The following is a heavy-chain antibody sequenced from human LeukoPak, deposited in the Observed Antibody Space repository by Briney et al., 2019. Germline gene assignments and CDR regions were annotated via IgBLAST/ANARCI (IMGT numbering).Heavy chain of an antibody. CDR2: ISYDGSDK. D-gene: IGHD6-25*01. Sequence: GGSLRLSCAASGFTFSSYGMHWVRQAPGKGLEWVAVISYDGSDKYYADSVKGRFTISRDNSKNTLYLQVNSLRTEDTAMYYCARLQRAALDYWGQGTLVTVSS. J-gene: IGHJ4*02. CDR1: GFTFSSYG. V-gene: IGHV3-30*03. CDR3: ARLQRAALDY.